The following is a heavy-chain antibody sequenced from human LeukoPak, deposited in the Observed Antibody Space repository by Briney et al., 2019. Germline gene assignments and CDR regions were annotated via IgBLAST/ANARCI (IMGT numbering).Heavy chain of an antibody. CDR3: ARNLGVVPAARWDYYGMDV. V-gene: IGHV1-69*04. CDR1: GYTFTSYG. CDR2: IIPIFGIA. Sequence: EASVKVSCKASGYTFTSYGISWVRQAPGQGLEWMGRIIPIFGIANYAQKFQGRVTITADRSTSTAYMELSSLRSEDTAVYYCARNLGVVPAARWDYYGMDVWGQGTTVTVSS. D-gene: IGHD2-2*01. J-gene: IGHJ6*02.